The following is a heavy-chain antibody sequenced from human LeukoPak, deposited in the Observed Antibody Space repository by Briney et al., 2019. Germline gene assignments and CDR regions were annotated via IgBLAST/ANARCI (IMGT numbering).Heavy chain of an antibody. Sequence: SQTLSLTCAISGDSVSSNSAAWNWLRQSPSRGLEWLGRTYYRSKWHNDYALSVKSRITIKPDTSKNQFSLQLNSVTPEDTAVYYCASSSGWLDYWGQGTLVTVSS. CDR1: GDSVSSNSAA. CDR2: TYYRSKWHN. J-gene: IGHJ4*02. D-gene: IGHD6-19*01. CDR3: ASSSGWLDY. V-gene: IGHV6-1*01.